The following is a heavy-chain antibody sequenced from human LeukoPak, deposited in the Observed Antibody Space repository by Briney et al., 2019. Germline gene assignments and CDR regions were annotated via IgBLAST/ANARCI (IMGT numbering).Heavy chain of an antibody. J-gene: IGHJ4*02. CDR3: ARELFDFDY. Sequence: PGGSLRLSCAASGFTFSTYAMTWVRQAPGKGLEWVSVIRGGGGSTYYADSVKGRFTISRDNSKNTLYLQMNSLRAEDTAIYYCARELFDFDYWGQGTLVTVSS. V-gene: IGHV3-23*01. D-gene: IGHD3-10*01. CDR2: IRGGGGST. CDR1: GFTFSTYA.